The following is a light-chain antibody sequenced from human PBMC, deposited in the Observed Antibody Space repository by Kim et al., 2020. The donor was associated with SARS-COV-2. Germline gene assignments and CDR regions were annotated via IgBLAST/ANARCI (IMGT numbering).Light chain of an antibody. Sequence: EIVLTQSPGTLSLSPGERATLSCRASQSVRSSYLAWYQQKPGQAPRLLIYNASNRATGIPDRFSGGGSGTDFTLTISRVQPEDFAVYYCQQYGDSPRTFGQGTKVDIK. J-gene: IGKJ1*01. CDR1: QSVRSSY. CDR3: QQYGDSPRT. CDR2: NAS. V-gene: IGKV3-20*01.